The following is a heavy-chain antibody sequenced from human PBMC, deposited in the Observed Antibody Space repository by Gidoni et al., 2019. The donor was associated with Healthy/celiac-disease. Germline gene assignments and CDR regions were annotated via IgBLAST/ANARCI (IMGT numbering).Heavy chain of an antibody. CDR1: GGSISSSY. V-gene: IGHV4-59*01. Sequence: QVQLQESGPGLVKPSETLSLTCTVSGGSISSSYWSWIRQPPGKGLEWIGYIYYSGSTNYNPSLKSRVTISVDTSKNQFSLKLSSVTAADTAVYYCARSSYGSGSFHYYYYGMDVWGQGTTVTVSS. J-gene: IGHJ6*02. CDR3: ARSSYGSGSFHYYYYGMDV. D-gene: IGHD3-10*01. CDR2: IYYSGST.